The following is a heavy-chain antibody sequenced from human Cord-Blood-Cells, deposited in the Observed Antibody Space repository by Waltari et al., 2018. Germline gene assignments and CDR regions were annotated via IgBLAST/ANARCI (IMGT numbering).Heavy chain of an antibody. CDR1: GGSISSSSYY. CDR3: ARLEKDYFDY. J-gene: IGHJ4*02. Sequence: QLQLQESGPGLVKPSETLSLTCTVSGGSISSSSYYWGWIRQPPGKGLELIGSIYYSGSTYYNPSLKSRVTISVDTSKNQFSLKLSSVTAADTAVYYCARLEKDYFDYWGQGTLVTVSS. CDR2: IYYSGST. V-gene: IGHV4-39*01.